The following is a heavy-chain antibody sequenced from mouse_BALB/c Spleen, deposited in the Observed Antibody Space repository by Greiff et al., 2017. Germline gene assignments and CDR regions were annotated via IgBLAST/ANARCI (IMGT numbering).Heavy chain of an antibody. D-gene: IGHD2-3*01. CDR3: ARRDGYYPFDY. Sequence: VQLKESGGGLVKPGGSLKLSCAASGFTFSSYAMSWVRQTPEKRLEWVASISSGGSTYYPDSVKGRFTISRDNARNILYLQMSSLRSEDTAMYYCARRDGYYPFDYWGQGTTLTVSS. CDR2: ISSGGST. J-gene: IGHJ2*01. CDR1: GFTFSSYA. V-gene: IGHV5-6-5*01.